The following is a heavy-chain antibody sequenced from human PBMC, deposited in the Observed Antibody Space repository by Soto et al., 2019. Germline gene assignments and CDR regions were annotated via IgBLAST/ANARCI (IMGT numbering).Heavy chain of an antibody. J-gene: IGHJ6*02. Sequence: SETLSLTCTVSGGSITSYYWSCIRQPPGKGLEWIGTIYYSGSTNYNPSLKSRVTISVDTSKNQFSLKLSSVTAADTAVYYCARALYGSGVLDVWGQGTTVTVSS. CDR1: GGSITSYY. D-gene: IGHD3-10*01. V-gene: IGHV4-59*12. CDR2: IYYSGST. CDR3: ARALYGSGVLDV.